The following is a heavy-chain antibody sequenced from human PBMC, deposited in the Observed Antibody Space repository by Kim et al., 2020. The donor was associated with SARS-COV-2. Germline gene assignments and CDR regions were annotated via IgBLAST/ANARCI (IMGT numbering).Heavy chain of an antibody. J-gene: IGHJ5*02. V-gene: IGHV1-18*04. CDR3: ARDGSGRRGAYNWFDP. D-gene: IGHD1-26*01. Sequence: ASVKVSCKASGYTFTSYGISWVRQAPGQGLEWMGWISAYNGNTNYAQKLQGRVTMTTDTSTSTAYMELRSLRSDDTAVYYCARDGSGRRGAYNWFDPWGQGTLVTVSS. CDR2: ISAYNGNT. CDR1: GYTFTSYG.